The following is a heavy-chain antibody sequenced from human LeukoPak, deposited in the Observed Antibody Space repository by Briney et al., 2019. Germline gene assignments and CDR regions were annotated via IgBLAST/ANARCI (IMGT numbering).Heavy chain of an antibody. J-gene: IGHJ4*02. CDR2: ISGSDAGT. D-gene: IGHD6-19*01. Sequence: PGGSLRLSCAASGFTFNKYAMSWVRQAPGKGLEWVSAISGSDAGTYYADSVKGRFTISRDNSKNTLYLQMNSLRAEDTAVYYCARESSGWYYFDYWGQGTLVTVSS. V-gene: IGHV3-23*01. CDR3: ARESSGWYYFDY. CDR1: GFTFNKYA.